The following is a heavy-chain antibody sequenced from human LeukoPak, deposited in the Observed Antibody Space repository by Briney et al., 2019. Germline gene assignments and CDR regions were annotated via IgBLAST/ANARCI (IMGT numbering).Heavy chain of an antibody. Sequence: SETLSLTCAVSGYSISSGYYWGWIRQPPGKGLEWIGSIYHSGSTYYNPSLKSRVTISVDTSKNQFSLKLSSVTAADTAVYYCASDHGGNSDSMWGQGTLVTVSS. V-gene: IGHV4-38-2*01. CDR3: ASDHGGNSDSM. D-gene: IGHD4-23*01. J-gene: IGHJ4*02. CDR1: GYSISSGYY. CDR2: IYHSGST.